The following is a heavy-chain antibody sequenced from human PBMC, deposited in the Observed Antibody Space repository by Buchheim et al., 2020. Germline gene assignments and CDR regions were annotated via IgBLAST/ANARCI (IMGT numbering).Heavy chain of an antibody. CDR1: GFTFSSYG. Sequence: QVQLVESGGGVVQPGRSLRLSCAASGFTFSSYGMHWVRQAPGKGLEWVAVIWYDGSNKYYADSVKGRFTISRDNSKKTLYLQMNSLRAVDTAVYYCARESSGGYSSSSVDYYYGMDVWGQGTT. J-gene: IGHJ6*02. CDR2: IWYDGSNK. D-gene: IGHD6-6*01. V-gene: IGHV3-33*01. CDR3: ARESSGGYSSSSVDYYYGMDV.